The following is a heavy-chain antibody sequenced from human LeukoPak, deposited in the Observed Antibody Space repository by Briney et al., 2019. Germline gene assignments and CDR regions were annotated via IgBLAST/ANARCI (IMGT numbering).Heavy chain of an antibody. CDR3: ARGYYDILTGYYGVFDY. V-gene: IGHV4-59*01. D-gene: IGHD3-9*01. CDR1: GGSISSYY. J-gene: IGHJ4*02. Sequence: SETLSLTCTVSGGSISSYYWSWIRRPPGKGLEWIGYIYYSGSTNYNPSLKSRVTISVDTSKNQFSLKLSSVTAADTAVYYCARGYYDILTGYYGVFDYWGQGTLVTVSS. CDR2: IYYSGST.